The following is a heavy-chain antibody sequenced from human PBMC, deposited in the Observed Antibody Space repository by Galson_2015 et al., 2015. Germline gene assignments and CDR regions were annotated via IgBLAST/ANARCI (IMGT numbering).Heavy chain of an antibody. CDR1: GFTFSSYA. D-gene: IGHD6-19*01. CDR3: ARDQSRQWLVRYYFDY. V-gene: IGHV3-30*01. Sequence: SLRLSFAASGFTFSSYAMHWVRQAPGKGLEWVAVISYHGSNKYYADSVKGRFTISRDNSKNTLYLQMNSLRAEDTAVYYCARDQSRQWLVRYYFDYWGQGTLVTVSS. CDR2: ISYHGSNK. J-gene: IGHJ4*02.